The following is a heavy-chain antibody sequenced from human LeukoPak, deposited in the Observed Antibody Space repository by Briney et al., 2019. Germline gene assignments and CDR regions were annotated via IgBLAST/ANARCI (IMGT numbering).Heavy chain of an antibody. CDR1: GFYFSDYF. D-gene: IGHD5-18*01. J-gene: IGHJ4*02. V-gene: IGHV3-11*04. CDR3: ARSDTVMITGIDY. Sequence: PGGSLRLSCAASGFYFSDYFMTWIRQAPGKGLEWVSYISGNGITRYYADSVKGRFTISRDNAKNSLYQQMNSLRAEDMAVYYCARSDTVMITGIDYWGQGTLVAVSS. CDR2: ISGNGITR.